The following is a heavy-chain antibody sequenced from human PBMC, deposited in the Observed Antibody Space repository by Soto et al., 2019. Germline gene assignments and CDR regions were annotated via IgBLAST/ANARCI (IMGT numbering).Heavy chain of an antibody. J-gene: IGHJ5*02. CDR3: ARADIVVVPAAMVDWFDP. V-gene: IGHV1-18*01. CDR2: ISAYNGNT. D-gene: IGHD2-2*01. CDR1: GYTFTSYG. Sequence: GASVKVSCKASGYTFTSYGISWVRQAPGQGLEWMGWISAYNGNTNYAQKLQGRVTMTTDTSTSTAYMELRSLRSDDTAVYYCARADIVVVPAAMVDWFDPWGQGTLVTVSS.